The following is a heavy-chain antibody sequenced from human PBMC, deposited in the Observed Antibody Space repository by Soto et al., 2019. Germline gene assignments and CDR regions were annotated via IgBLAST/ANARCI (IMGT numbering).Heavy chain of an antibody. CDR1: GYTFNTYD. D-gene: IGHD6-13*01. CDR3: ARTMGGIAAAGSDF. Sequence: QVQLVQSGAEVKKPGASVKVSCKASGYTFNTYDIEWVRLATGQGLEWMGSMNPNTGSTDYAQKFQGRVTMTMTTSMSTAYLELSSLRSDDTAIYYCARTMGGIAAAGSDFWGQGTLVTVSA. CDR2: MNPNTGST. J-gene: IGHJ4*02. V-gene: IGHV1-8*01.